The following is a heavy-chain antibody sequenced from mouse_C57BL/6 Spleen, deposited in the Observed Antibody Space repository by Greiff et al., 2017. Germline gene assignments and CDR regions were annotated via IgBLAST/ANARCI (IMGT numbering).Heavy chain of an antibody. J-gene: IGHJ2*01. CDR1: GFNIKDYY. Sequence: EVQGVESGAELVKPGASVKLSCTASGFNIKDYYMHWVKQRAEQGLGGIGRIDPEDGETKYAPKFPGKATITADTSSNTAYLQLSSLTSKDTAVYCFARGDYYGSSYRVDYGGQGTPLTVSS. D-gene: IGHD1-1*01. CDR2: IDPEDGET. V-gene: IGHV14-2*01. CDR3: ARGDYYGSSYRVDY.